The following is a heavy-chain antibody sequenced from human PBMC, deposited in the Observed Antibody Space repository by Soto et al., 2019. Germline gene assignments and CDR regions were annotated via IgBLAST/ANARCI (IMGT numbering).Heavy chain of an antibody. D-gene: IGHD3-3*01. V-gene: IGHV4-59*08. CDR2: IYYSGST. CDR3: ASRGTYYDFWSGYPPPCYMDV. J-gene: IGHJ6*03. Sequence: PSETLSLTCTVSGDSIRSYYWSWIRQPPGKGLEWIGYIYYSGSTNYNPSLKSRVTISVDTSKNQFSLKLSSVTAADTAVYYCASRGTYYDFWSGYPPPCYMDVWGKGTTVTVSS. CDR1: GDSIRSYY.